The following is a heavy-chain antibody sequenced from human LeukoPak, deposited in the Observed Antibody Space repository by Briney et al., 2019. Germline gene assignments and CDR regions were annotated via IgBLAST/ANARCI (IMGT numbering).Heavy chain of an antibody. CDR3: TSWVYYYDSSGYPGVYFDY. J-gene: IGHJ4*02. V-gene: IGHV3-49*04. D-gene: IGHD3-22*01. CDR1: GFTFGDYA. CDR2: IRSKAYGGTT. Sequence: GGSLRLSCTASGFTFGDYAMSWGRQAPGKGLEWVGFIRSKAYGGTTEYAASVKGRFTISRDDSKSIAYLQMNSLKTEDTAVYYCTSWVYYYDSSGYPGVYFDYWGQGTLVTVSS.